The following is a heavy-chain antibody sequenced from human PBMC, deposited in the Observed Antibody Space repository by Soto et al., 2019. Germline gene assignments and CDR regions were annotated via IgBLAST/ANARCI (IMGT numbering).Heavy chain of an antibody. Sequence: PSETLSLTCAVSGGSINSGDYYWSWNRQPPGKGLEWIGYIYYSGSTYYNPSLKSRVTISVDTSKNLFSLKLSSVTAADTAVYYCARKPYYYDSSGGLVDAFDIWGQGTMVTVS. CDR2: IYYSGST. V-gene: IGHV4-30-4*01. D-gene: IGHD3-22*01. CDR3: ARKPYYYDSSGGLVDAFDI. J-gene: IGHJ3*02. CDR1: GGSINSGDYY.